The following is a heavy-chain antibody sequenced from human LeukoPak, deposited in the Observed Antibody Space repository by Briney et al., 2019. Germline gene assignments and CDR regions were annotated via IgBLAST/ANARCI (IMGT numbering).Heavy chain of an antibody. CDR1: RFTFSNYW. CDR3: ATDYRMAPDY. V-gene: IGHV3-74*01. Sequence: PGGSLRLSCAASRFTFSNYWMHWVRQAPGKGLVWVSSIDSDGSTTNYADSVKGRFTISRDNAKNTLYLQMNSLRAEGTAVYYCATDYRMAPDYWGQGTLVTVSS. CDR2: IDSDGSTT. J-gene: IGHJ4*02. D-gene: IGHD3-16*02.